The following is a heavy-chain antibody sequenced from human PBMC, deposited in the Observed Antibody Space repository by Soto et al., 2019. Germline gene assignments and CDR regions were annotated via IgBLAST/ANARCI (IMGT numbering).Heavy chain of an antibody. CDR2: IKSKADGETK. Sequence: EMHLVDSGGGLVKPGGSLRLSCAASGFTFGHAWMSWVRQAPGKGLEWVGRIKSKADGETKDYGAPVRGRFTISRDDSKDTLYLQMNSLRIEDTAVYYCCVVKRRDQYSTSGYWFDPWGPGTLVTVSS. D-gene: IGHD2-15*01. V-gene: IGHV3-15*01. J-gene: IGHJ5*02. CDR1: GFTFGHAW. CDR3: CVVKRRDQYSTSGYWFDP.